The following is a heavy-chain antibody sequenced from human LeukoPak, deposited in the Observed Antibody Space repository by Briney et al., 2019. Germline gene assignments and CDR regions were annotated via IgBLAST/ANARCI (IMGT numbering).Heavy chain of an antibody. D-gene: IGHD3-3*01. Sequence: GRSLRLSCAASGFTFSDYGLHWVRQAPGMGLEWVAVTSYDSYYADSVKGRFTTSRDNSKNTMYLQMTNLRAEDTAIYYCARDWRKGNFDYWGQGTLVTVSS. V-gene: IGHV3-30*04. J-gene: IGHJ4*02. CDR2: TSYDS. CDR1: GFTFSDYG. CDR3: ARDWRKGNFDY.